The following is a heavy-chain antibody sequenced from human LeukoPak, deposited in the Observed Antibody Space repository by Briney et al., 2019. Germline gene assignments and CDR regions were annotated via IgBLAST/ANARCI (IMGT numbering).Heavy chain of an antibody. Sequence: SETLSLTCAVYGGSFSGYYWSWIRQPPGKGLEWIGEIYHSGSTNYNPSLKSRVTISVDTSKNQFSLKLSSVTAADTAVYYCARMCLHYYDSSGYSGVYYYYGMDVWGQGTTVSVSS. D-gene: IGHD3-22*01. CDR3: ARMCLHYYDSSGYSGVYYYYGMDV. CDR2: IYHSGST. J-gene: IGHJ6*02. CDR1: GGSFSGYY. V-gene: IGHV4-34*01.